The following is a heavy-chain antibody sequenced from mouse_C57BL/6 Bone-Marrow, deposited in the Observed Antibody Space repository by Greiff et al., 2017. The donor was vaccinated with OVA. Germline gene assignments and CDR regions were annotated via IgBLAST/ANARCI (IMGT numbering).Heavy chain of an antibody. CDR2: IYPGSGST. CDR3: ASPYGYDLYFDY. CDR1: GYTFTSYW. V-gene: IGHV1-55*01. D-gene: IGHD2-2*01. Sequence: QVQLQQPGAELVKPGASVKMSCKASGYTFTSYWITWVKQRPGQGLEWIGDIYPGSGSTNYNEKFKSKATLTVDTSSSTAYMQLSSLTSEDSAVYYCASPYGYDLYFDYWGQGTTLTVSS. J-gene: IGHJ2*01.